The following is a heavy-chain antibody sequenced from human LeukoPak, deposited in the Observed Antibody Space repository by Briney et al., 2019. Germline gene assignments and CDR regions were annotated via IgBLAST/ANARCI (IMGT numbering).Heavy chain of an antibody. CDR1: GGSISSYY. J-gene: IGHJ6*03. CDR3: ARVTWFPGTSYYYMDV. V-gene: IGHV4-59*12. CDR2: IYYDGST. D-gene: IGHD1-1*01. Sequence: SETLSLTCTVSGGSISSYYWSWIRQSPGKGLEWIGYIYYDGSTNYNPSLRGRVTISVDTPKNQFSLKLSSVTAAETAVYYCARVTWFPGTSYYYMDVWGKGTTVTVSS.